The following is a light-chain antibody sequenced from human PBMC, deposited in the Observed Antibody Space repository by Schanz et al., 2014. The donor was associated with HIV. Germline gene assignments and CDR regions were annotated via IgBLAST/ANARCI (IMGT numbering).Light chain of an antibody. CDR2: GAS. Sequence: ENVMTQSPATLSVSPGERATLTCRASQSVSRKLAWYQQKPGQAPRLLFYGASTRATGFPARFSGSGSGTEFTLTISSLQSEDFAVYYCQQYNNWPFTFGQGTRLEIK. V-gene: IGKV3-15*01. CDR1: QSVSRK. CDR3: QQYNNWPFT. J-gene: IGKJ5*01.